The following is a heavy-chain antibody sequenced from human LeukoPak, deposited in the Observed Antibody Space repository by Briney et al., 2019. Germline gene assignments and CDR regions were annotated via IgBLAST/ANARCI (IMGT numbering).Heavy chain of an antibody. J-gene: IGHJ6*03. CDR1: GYTFTSYG. Sequence: ASVKVSCKASGYTFTSYGISWVRQAPGQGLEWVGWISAYNGNTNYAQKFQGRVTMTTDTSTSTAYMELRSLRSDDTAVYYCARVRTVTTYYYYYMDVWGKGTTVTVSS. CDR3: ARVRTVTTYYYYYMDV. D-gene: IGHD4-11*01. V-gene: IGHV1-18*01. CDR2: ISAYNGNT.